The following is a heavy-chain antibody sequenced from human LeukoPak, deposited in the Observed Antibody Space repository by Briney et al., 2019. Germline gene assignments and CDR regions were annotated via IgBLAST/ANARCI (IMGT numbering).Heavy chain of an antibody. CDR3: AKGYSSSWGHFDY. Sequence: YPGGSLRLSCAASGFTFSSYGMHWVRQAPGKGLEWVAFISYDGSNKYYADSVKGRFTISRDNSKNTLYLQMNSLRAEDTAVYYCAKGYSSSWGHFDYWGQGTLVTVSS. V-gene: IGHV3-30*18. CDR1: GFTFSSYG. J-gene: IGHJ4*02. D-gene: IGHD6-13*01. CDR2: ISYDGSNK.